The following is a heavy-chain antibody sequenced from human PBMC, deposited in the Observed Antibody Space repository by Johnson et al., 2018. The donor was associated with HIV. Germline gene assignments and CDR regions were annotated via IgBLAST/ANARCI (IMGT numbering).Heavy chain of an antibody. V-gene: IGHV3-11*04. D-gene: IGHD3-22*01. CDR1: GFTFDDYG. CDR2: ISSSGNTI. Sequence: VQLVESGGGVVQPGRSLRVSCAASGFTFDDYGMSWVRQVPGKGLEWVSYISSSGNTIYYADSVKGRFPISRDNAKNSLYLQMNSLRAEDTAVYYCARGGTYYYDRPYDAFDIWGQGTMVTVSS. CDR3: ARGGTYYYDRPYDAFDI. J-gene: IGHJ3*02.